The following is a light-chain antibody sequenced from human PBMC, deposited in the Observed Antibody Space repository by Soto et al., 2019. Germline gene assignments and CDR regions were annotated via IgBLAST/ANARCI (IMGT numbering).Light chain of an antibody. CDR3: QQRRSWPRA. Sequence: EIVMTQSPATLSVSPGERATLSCRASQSISSNLAWYQQKPGQAPRLLMFRTSSRATGFPARFSGSGSGTDFTLTISSLEPEDFAVYYCQQRRSWPRAFGQGTKVDIK. CDR2: RTS. CDR1: QSISSN. V-gene: IGKV3-11*01. J-gene: IGKJ1*01.